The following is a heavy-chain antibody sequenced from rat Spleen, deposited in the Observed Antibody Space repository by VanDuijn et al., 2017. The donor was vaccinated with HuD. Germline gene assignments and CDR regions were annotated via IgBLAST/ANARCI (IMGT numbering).Heavy chain of an antibody. CDR1: GFTFSDYN. CDR3: ARRGGFDY. CDR2: ISYDGSST. J-gene: IGHJ2*01. V-gene: IGHV5-7*01. Sequence: EVQLVESGGGLVQPGRSLKLSCAASGFTFSDYNMAWVRQAPKKGLEWVATISYDGSSTYYRDSVTGRFTISRDNAKRTLYLQMDSLRSEDTATYYCARRGGFDYWGQGVMVTVSS.